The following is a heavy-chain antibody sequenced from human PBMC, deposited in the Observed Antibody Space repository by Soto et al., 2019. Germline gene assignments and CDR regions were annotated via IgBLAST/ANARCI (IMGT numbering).Heavy chain of an antibody. CDR3: ARCYCSGGSCYSCYFDY. Sequence: QVQLVQSGAEVKKPGSSVKVSCKASGGTFSSYAISWVRQAPGQWLEWMGGIIPIFGTANYAQKFQGRVTITADKSTSTAYMELSSLRSEDTAGYYCARCYCSGGSCYSCYFDYWGQGTLVTVSS. J-gene: IGHJ4*02. V-gene: IGHV1-69*06. D-gene: IGHD2-15*01. CDR2: IIPIFGTA. CDR1: GGTFSSYA.